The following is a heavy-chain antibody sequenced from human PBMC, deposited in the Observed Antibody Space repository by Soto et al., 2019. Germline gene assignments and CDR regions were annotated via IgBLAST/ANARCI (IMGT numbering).Heavy chain of an antibody. V-gene: IGHV1-58*01. D-gene: IGHD6-13*01. CDR2: IVVGSGNT. CDR1: GFTFTSSA. Sequence: SVKVSCKASGFTFTSSAVQWVRQARGQRLEWIGWIVVGSGNTNYAQKFQERVTITRDMSTSTAYMELSSLRSEDTAVYYCAAGDSSSWYYYYYGMDVWGQGTTVTVS. J-gene: IGHJ6*02. CDR3: AAGDSSSWYYYYYGMDV.